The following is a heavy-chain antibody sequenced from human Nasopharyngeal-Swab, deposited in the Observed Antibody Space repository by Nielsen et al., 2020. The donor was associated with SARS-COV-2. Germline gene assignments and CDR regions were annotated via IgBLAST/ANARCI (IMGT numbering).Heavy chain of an antibody. Sequence: GGSLRLSCAASGFTFSSYWMNWVRQAPGKGLEWVSSISSSSSYIYYADSVKGRFTISRDNAKNSLYLQMNSLRAEDTAVYYCARDVGLGSFDYWGQGTLVTVSS. J-gene: IGHJ4*02. CDR1: GFTFSSYW. D-gene: IGHD2-15*01. V-gene: IGHV3-21*01. CDR2: ISSSSSYI. CDR3: ARDVGLGSFDY.